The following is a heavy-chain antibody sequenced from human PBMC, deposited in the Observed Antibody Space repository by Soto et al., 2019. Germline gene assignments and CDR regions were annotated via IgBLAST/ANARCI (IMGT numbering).Heavy chain of an antibody. J-gene: IGHJ5*01. V-gene: IGHV2-5*02. CDR1: GFSLSTSGVG. D-gene: IGHD3-3*01. CDR2: IYWDDDG. CDR3: ANREGRFLEREAGFDS. Sequence: QITLKESGPTLVKPTQTLTLTCTFSGFSLSTSGVGVGWIRQPPGKALEWLALIYWDDDGRYSPSLESRLTISKDTAKNQVVLKLTNMDPVDTATDYCANREGRFLEREAGFDSWGQGTLVIVSS.